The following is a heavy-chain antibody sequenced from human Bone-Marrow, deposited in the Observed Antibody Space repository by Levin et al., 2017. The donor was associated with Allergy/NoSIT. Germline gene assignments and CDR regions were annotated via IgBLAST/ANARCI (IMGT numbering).Heavy chain of an antibody. Sequence: SETLSLTCTVSGDSIRSTSYYWGWIRQPPGKGLEWIGSIYYSGTSYYNPSLKSRVTLSVDMSRNEFSLKVRSVTAADTAVYSCVRGPEVGYYWFDSWGQGTLVTVSA. D-gene: IGHD5-18*01. V-gene: IGHV4-39*01. CDR2: IYYSGTS. CDR1: GDSIRSTSYY. CDR3: VRGPEVGYYWFDS. J-gene: IGHJ5*01.